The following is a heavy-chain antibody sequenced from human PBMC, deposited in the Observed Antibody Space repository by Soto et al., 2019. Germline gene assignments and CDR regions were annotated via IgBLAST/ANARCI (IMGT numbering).Heavy chain of an antibody. V-gene: IGHV3-30*18. CDR3: AKNYDSSGYYYVVDY. CDR2: ISYDGSNK. D-gene: IGHD3-22*01. Sequence: QVQLVESGGGVVQPGRSLRLSCAASGFTFSSYGMHWVRQAPGKGLEWVAVISYDGSNKYHADSVKGRFTISRDNSKNTLYLQMNSLRAEDTAVYYCAKNYDSSGYYYVVDYWGQGTLVTVSS. J-gene: IGHJ4*02. CDR1: GFTFSSYG.